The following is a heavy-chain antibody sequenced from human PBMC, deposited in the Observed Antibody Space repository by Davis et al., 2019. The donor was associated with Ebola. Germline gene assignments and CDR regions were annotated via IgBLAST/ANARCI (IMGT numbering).Heavy chain of an antibody. V-gene: IGHV3-30*03. CDR3: ARLRWYYWYFDL. D-gene: IGHD4-23*01. J-gene: IGHJ2*01. Sequence: GESLKISCAASGFTFSSYGMHWVRQAPGKGLEWVAVISYDGSNKYYANSVKGRFTISRDNSKNTLYLQMGSLRAEDMAVYYCARLRWYYWYFDLWGRGTLVTVSS. CDR2: ISYDGSNK. CDR1: GFTFSSYG.